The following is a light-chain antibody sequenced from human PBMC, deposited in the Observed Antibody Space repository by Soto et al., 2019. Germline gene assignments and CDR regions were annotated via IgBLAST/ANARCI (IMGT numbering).Light chain of an antibody. V-gene: IGLV1-47*01. Sequence: QSVLTQPPSASGTPGQRVTMTCSGSTSNIGGHYVSWYQQLPGTTPKLLIYWNDRRPSGVPDRFSGSKSGTSASLAISGLRAEDEDDYYSAAWNNTLRSFFGGGTKLTVL. CDR1: TSNIGGHY. J-gene: IGLJ2*01. CDR3: AAWNNTLRSF. CDR2: WND.